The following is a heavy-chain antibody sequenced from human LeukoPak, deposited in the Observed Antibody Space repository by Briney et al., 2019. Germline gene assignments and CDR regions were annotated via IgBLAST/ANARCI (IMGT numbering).Heavy chain of an antibody. Sequence: PSETLSLTCTVSGGSISSSSYYWGWIRQPPGKGLEWIGSIYYSGSTYYNPSLKSRVTMSVDTSKNQFSLKLSSVTAADTAVYYCAREGRQLLWFGELSGYWFDPWGQGTLVTVSS. CDR2: IYYSGST. CDR1: GGSISSSSYY. J-gene: IGHJ5*02. V-gene: IGHV4-39*07. CDR3: AREGRQLLWFGELSGYWFDP. D-gene: IGHD3-10*01.